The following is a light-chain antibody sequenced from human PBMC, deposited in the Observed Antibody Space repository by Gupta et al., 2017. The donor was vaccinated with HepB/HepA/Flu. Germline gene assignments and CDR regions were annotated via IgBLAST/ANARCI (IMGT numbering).Light chain of an antibody. V-gene: IGLV2-11*01. CDR1: SCDVGGYNY. Sequence: SALTQPRSVSGSPVQSVTISCTGTSCDVGGYNYVSWYQHHPGKAPILMIYHVSERPSGVPDRFSGSRSGYTASLTISGLQADDEADYYCCSFAGSYTVVFGGGTKLTVL. J-gene: IGLJ2*01. CDR3: CSFAGSYTVV. CDR2: HVS.